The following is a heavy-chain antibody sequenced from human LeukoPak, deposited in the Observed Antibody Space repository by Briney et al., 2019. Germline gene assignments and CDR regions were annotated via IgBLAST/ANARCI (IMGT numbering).Heavy chain of an antibody. CDR2: ISFDENKT. D-gene: IGHD3-10*01. CDR3: ARGRSYGSGYFDY. V-gene: IGHV3-30*03. Sequence: GGSLRLSCAASGFTFSSYGMHWVRQAPGKGLEWVAFISFDENKTYYEDSVKGRFTISRDNSKNTLYLQMNSLRAEDTAVYRCARGRSYGSGYFDYWGQGTLVTVSS. CDR1: GFTFSSYG. J-gene: IGHJ4*02.